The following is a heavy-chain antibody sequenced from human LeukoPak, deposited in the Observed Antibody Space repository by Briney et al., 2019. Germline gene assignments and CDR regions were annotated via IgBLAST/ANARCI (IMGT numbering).Heavy chain of an antibody. D-gene: IGHD4-11*01. Sequence: SETLSLTCAVYGGSFSGYYWSWIRQPPGKGLEWIGSIYHSGSTYYNPSLKSRVTISVDTSKNQFSLKLSSVTAADTAVYYCARLRTVTTFYFDYWGQGTLVTVSS. CDR1: GGSFSGYY. CDR2: IYHSGST. J-gene: IGHJ4*02. CDR3: ARLRTVTTFYFDY. V-gene: IGHV4-34*01.